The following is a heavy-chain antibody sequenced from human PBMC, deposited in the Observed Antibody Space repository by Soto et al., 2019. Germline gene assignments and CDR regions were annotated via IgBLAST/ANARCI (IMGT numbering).Heavy chain of an antibody. J-gene: IGHJ4*02. CDR2: IYYTGSV. CDR3: AKHPPGSTYFDY. D-gene: IGHD2-21*01. CDR1: GGSINSDY. Sequence: PSETLSLTCTVSGGSINSDYWDWFRQPPGKGLEWIGNIYYTGSVYYNPSLGSRATMSIDTSKNHFSLTLTSVTAADTAVFYCAKHPPGSTYFDYWGQGILVTVSS. V-gene: IGHV4-39*02.